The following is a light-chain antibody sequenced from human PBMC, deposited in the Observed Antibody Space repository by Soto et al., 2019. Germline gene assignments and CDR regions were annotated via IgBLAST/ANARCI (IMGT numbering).Light chain of an antibody. Sequence: EIMMTQSPATLSVSPGERATLSCRAGQSVSSNLAWYQQKPGQAPRLLIYGASTRATGIPARFSGSGSGTEFTLTISSLQSEDFAVYYCQHYNNWPPWTFGQGTKVDIK. CDR1: QSVSSN. J-gene: IGKJ1*01. CDR2: GAS. CDR3: QHYNNWPPWT. V-gene: IGKV3-15*01.